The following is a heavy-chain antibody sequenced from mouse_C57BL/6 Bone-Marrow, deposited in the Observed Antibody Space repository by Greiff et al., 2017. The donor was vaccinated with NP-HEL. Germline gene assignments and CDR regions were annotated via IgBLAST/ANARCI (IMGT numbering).Heavy chain of an antibody. CDR2: ISSGSSTI. V-gene: IGHV5-17*01. Sequence: DVHLVESGGGLVKPGGSLKLSCAASGFTFSDYGMHWVRQAPEKGLEWVAYISSGSSTIYYADTVKGRFTIARDNAKNTLFLHMTSLRAEDTAMYYCARYYGNYRVYFDCWGKGTTLTVSS. J-gene: IGHJ2*01. CDR1: GFTFSDYG. CDR3: ARYYGNYRVYFDC. D-gene: IGHD2-1*01.